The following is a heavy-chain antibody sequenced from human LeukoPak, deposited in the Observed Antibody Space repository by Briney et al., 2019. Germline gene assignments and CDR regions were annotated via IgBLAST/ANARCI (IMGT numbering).Heavy chain of an antibody. CDR3: ARAYGSGSYGDY. V-gene: IGHV3-30*02. Sequence: SGGSLRLSCAASGFTFSSSDMHWVRQAPGKGLEWVAFIRYDGSKIYYADSVKGRFTISRDNSKNTLYLQMNSLRAEDTAVYYCARAYGSGSYGDYWGQGTLVTVSS. CDR1: GFTFSSSD. CDR2: IRYDGSKI. J-gene: IGHJ4*02. D-gene: IGHD3-10*01.